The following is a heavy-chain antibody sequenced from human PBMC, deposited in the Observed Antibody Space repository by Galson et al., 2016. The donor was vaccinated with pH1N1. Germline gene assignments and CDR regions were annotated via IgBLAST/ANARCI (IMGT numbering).Heavy chain of an antibody. V-gene: IGHV3-21*01. Sequence: SLRLSCAASGFTFNYYTISWVRQVPGKGLERVSSITGSGQYISYADSVKGRFTISRDNAKNSVFLQMSSLRAEDTAVYYCVRDNTMTTPLVLFDVWGQGTMVTVSS. CDR3: VRDNTMTTPLVLFDV. CDR2: ITGSGQYI. D-gene: IGHD4-17*01. J-gene: IGHJ3*01. CDR1: GFTFNYYT.